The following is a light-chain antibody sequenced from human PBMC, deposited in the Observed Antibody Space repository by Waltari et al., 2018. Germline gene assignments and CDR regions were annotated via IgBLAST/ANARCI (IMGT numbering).Light chain of an antibody. Sequence: SSELTQPSSVSVSPGQTARIPCSGDMLPKKYTRWFQQKPGQAPVLVLYQDRARPSGIPERFSGASSGTTVTLTISGAQVEDEADYYCYSTTDNNLGVFGPGTRVTVL. J-gene: IGLJ1*01. CDR1: MLPKKY. CDR2: QDR. CDR3: YSTTDNNLGV. V-gene: IGLV3-27*01.